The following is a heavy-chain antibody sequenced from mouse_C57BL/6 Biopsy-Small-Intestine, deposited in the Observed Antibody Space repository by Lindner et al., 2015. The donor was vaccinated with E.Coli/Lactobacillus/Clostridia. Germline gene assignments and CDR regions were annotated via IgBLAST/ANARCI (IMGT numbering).Heavy chain of an antibody. V-gene: IGHV1-42*01. J-gene: IGHJ2*01. CDR1: GYSFTGYY. CDR2: INPSTGGT. Sequence: EVQLQESGPELVKPGASVKISCKASGYSFTGYYMNWVKQSPEKSLEWIGEINPSTGGTTYNQKFKAKATLTVDKSSSTAYMQLKSLTSEDSAVYYCARWGGPYFDYWGQGTTLTVSS. D-gene: IGHD3-3*01. CDR3: ARWGGPYFDY.